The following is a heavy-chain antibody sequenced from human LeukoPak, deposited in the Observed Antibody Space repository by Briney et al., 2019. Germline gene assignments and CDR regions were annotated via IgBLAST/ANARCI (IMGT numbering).Heavy chain of an antibody. CDR2: INHSGST. V-gene: IGHV4-34*01. D-gene: IGHD3-9*01. CDR1: GGSFSGYY. J-gene: IGHJ4*02. Sequence: SETLSLTCAVFGGSFSGYYWSWNRQPPGKGLEWIGEINHSGSTNYNPSLKSRVTISVDTSKNQFSLKLSSVTAADTAVYYCTRGDWAPRFFYWGQGTLVTVSS. CDR3: TRGDWAPRFFY.